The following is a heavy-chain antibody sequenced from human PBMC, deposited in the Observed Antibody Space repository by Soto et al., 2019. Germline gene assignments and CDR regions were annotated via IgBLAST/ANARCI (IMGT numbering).Heavy chain of an antibody. Sequence: SVKVSCKTSGGTFSSYASRWVRQAPGQGLEWMGGIVPIVDTSTYAQKFQGRVTITADESTSTVYMELSSLRSDDTAVYSCVSVVAIPGYPANWGQGTLVTVSS. D-gene: IGHD5-12*01. J-gene: IGHJ4*02. CDR1: GGTFSSYA. CDR2: IVPIVDTS. V-gene: IGHV1-69*13. CDR3: VSVVAIPGYPAN.